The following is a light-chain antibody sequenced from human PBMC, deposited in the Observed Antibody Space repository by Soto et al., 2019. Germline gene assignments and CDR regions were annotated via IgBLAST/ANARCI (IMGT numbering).Light chain of an antibody. CDR1: SSSIERNT. V-gene: IGLV1-44*01. CDR2: LNS. Sequence: VLTQPPATSGTPGQRVTISCSGDSSSIERNTVSWYQQLPGMAPKLLIHLNSRRPSGVPDRFSGSKSGTSASRAISGLQSEEEAEYYCATWDDSLNLLYVFGTGTKVTV. J-gene: IGLJ1*01. CDR3: ATWDDSLNLLYV.